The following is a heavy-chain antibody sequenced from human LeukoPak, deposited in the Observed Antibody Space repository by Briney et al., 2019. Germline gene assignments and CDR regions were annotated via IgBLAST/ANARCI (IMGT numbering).Heavy chain of an antibody. J-gene: IGHJ4*02. Sequence: GGSLRLSCAASGFTFGSYGMHWVRQAPGKGLEWVAVIWYDGSNKYYADSVKGRFTISRDNSKNTLYLQMNSLRAEDTAVYYCAKKGSSSWYVDYWGQGTLVTVSS. V-gene: IGHV3-33*06. CDR1: GFTFGSYG. D-gene: IGHD6-13*01. CDR2: IWYDGSNK. CDR3: AKKGSSSWYVDY.